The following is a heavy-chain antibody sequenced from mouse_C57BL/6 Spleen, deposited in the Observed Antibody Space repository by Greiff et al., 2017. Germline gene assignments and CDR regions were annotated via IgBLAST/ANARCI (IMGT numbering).Heavy chain of an antibody. Sequence: QVQLKQSGPELVKPGASVKISCKASGYTFTDYYINWVKQRPGQGLEWIGWIFPGSGSTYYNEKFKGKATLTVDKSSSTAYMLLSSLTSEDSAVYLCAKGFITTVFCDVWGTGTTVTVSA. CDR3: AKGFITTVFCDV. J-gene: IGHJ1*03. CDR2: IFPGSGST. V-gene: IGHV1-75*01. CDR1: GYTFTDYY. D-gene: IGHD1-1*01.